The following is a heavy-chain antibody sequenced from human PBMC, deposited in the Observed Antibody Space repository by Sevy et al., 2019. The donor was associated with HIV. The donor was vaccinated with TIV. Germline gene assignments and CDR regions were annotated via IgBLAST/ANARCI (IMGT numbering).Heavy chain of an antibody. V-gene: IGHV3-30-3*01. D-gene: IGHD1-26*01. CDR2: VSSAGAIT. CDR3: AKAYSVSYYIPSYAFDL. J-gene: IGHJ3*01. Sequence: GGSLRLSCAASGFTFNNFAMHWVRLAPGKGPEWVAVVSSAGAITYYADSVKGRFTVSRDNSKNTVYLQMSSLRTADTALYYCAKAYSVSYYIPSYAFDLWGQGTMVTVSS. CDR1: GFTFNNFA.